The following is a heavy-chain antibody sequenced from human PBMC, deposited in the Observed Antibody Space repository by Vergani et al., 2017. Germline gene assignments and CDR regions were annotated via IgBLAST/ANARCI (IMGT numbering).Heavy chain of an antibody. D-gene: IGHD3-22*01. CDR2: IYYSGST. Sequence: QLQLQESGPGLVKPSETLSLTCTVSGGSISSSSYYWGWIRQPPGKGLEWLGSIYYSGSTYYNPSLKSRVTISVDTSKNQFSLKLSSVTAADTAVYYCARDHPLYYDTTPYXFDYWGQGTLVTVSS. CDR1: GGSISSSSYY. CDR3: ARDHPLYYDTTPYXFDY. J-gene: IGHJ4*02. V-gene: IGHV4-39*07.